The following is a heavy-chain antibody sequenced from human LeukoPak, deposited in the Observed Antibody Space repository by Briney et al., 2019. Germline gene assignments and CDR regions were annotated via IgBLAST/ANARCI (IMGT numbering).Heavy chain of an antibody. CDR1: GYIFTSYG. CDR3: ARGRGALNYDYVWGSYRYETYYFDY. D-gene: IGHD3-16*02. CDR2: MNPNSGNT. J-gene: IGHJ4*02. Sequence: ASVKVSCEASGYIFTSYGISWVRQAPGQGLEWMGWMNPNSGNTGYAQKFQGRVTMTRNTSISTAYMELSSLRSEDTAVYYCARGRGALNYDYVWGSYRYETYYFDYWGQGTLVTVSS. V-gene: IGHV1-8*02.